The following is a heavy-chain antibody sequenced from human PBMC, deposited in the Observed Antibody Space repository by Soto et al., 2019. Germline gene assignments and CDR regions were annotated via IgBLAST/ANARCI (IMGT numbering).Heavy chain of an antibody. J-gene: IGHJ6*02. D-gene: IGHD2-8*01. V-gene: IGHV5-51*01. CDR3: ARRMLPALAYYGMDV. CDR1: GYSFTSYW. Sequence: PGESLKISCKGSGYSFTSYWIGWVRQMPGKGLEWMGIIYPGDSDTRYSPSFQGQVTISADKSISTAYLQWSSLKASDTAMYYCARRMLPALAYYGMDVWGQGTTVTVSS. CDR2: IYPGDSDT.